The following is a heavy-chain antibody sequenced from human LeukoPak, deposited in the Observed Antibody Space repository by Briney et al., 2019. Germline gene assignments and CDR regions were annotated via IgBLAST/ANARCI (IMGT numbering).Heavy chain of an antibody. J-gene: IGHJ5*02. D-gene: IGHD4-17*01. CDR1: GGSISSGSYY. V-gene: IGHV4-61*02. CDR2: IYTSGST. CDR3: ARGYGDYLRWFDP. Sequence: SQTLSLTCTVSGGSISSGSYYWSWIRQPAGKGLEWIGRIYTSGSTNYNPSLKSRVTISVDTSKNQFSLKLSSVTAADTAVYYCARGYGDYLRWFDPWGQGTLVTVSS.